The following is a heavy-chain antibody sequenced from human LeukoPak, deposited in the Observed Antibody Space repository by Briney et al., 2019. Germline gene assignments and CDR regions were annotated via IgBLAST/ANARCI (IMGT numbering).Heavy chain of an antibody. D-gene: IGHD5-18*01. J-gene: IGHJ6*02. V-gene: IGHV4-39*01. CDR1: GGSISSSSYY. Sequence: SETLSLTCTVSGGSISSSSYYWGWIRQPPGKGLEWIGSIYYSGSTYYNPSLKSRVTISVDTSKNQFSLKLSSVTAADTAVYYCATHGRRGYTYGLYSMDVWGQGTTVTVSS. CDR2: IYYSGST. CDR3: ATHGRRGYTYGLYSMDV.